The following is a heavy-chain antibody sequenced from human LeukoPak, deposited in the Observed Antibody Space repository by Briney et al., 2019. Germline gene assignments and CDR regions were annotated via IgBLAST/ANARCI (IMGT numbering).Heavy chain of an antibody. CDR2: IYYSGST. CDR3: ARDLGAGIAVAGNGFWFDP. D-gene: IGHD6-19*01. V-gene: IGHV4-39*07. CDR1: GGSISSSTYY. Sequence: SETLSLTCTVSGGSISSSTYYWGWIRQPPGKGLEWIGSIYYSGSTYYNPSLKSRVTISVDTSKNQFSLKLSSVTAADTAVYYCARDLGAGIAVAGNGFWFDPWGQGTLVTVSS. J-gene: IGHJ5*02.